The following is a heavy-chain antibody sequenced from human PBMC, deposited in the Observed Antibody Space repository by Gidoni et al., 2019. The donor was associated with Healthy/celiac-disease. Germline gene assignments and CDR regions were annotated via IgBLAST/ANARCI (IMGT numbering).Heavy chain of an antibody. Sequence: QVQLVQSGAAVKKPGSSVKVSCKASGGTFSSYAISWVRQAPGQGLEWMGGIIPIFGTANYAQKFQGRVTITADKSTSTAYMELGSLRSEDTAVYYCARESGIVVVPAAPNWFDPWGQGTLVTVSS. CDR2: IIPIFGTA. CDR3: ARESGIVVVPAAPNWFDP. CDR1: GGTFSSYA. D-gene: IGHD2-2*01. V-gene: IGHV1-69*06. J-gene: IGHJ5*02.